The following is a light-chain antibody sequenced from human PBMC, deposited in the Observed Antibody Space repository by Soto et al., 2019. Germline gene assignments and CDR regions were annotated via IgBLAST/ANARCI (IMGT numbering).Light chain of an antibody. CDR1: QRVGGNY. CDR3: QHYVDSPWA. V-gene: IGKV3-20*01. J-gene: IGKJ1*01. CDR2: GAS. Sequence: EIVLTQSPDTLSLSPGERATLSCRASQRVGGNYLAWFQQKPGQAPRLLIYGASSRATGIPGRFSGSGSGTYFPLTINILEPEDFAVYYCQHYVDSPWAFGHGTKVEIK.